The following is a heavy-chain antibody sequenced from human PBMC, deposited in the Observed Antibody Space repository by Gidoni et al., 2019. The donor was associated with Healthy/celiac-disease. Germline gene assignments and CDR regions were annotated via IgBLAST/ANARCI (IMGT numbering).Heavy chain of an antibody. J-gene: IGHJ5*02. CDR1: GGPFSSYA. D-gene: IGHD1-1*01. CDR3: ARDPRGNWNDVEQWRFDP. Sequence: QVQLVQSGAEVKKPGSSVKVSCKASGGPFSSYAISWVRQAPGQGLEWMGGIIPIFGTANYAQKFQGRVTITADESTSTAYMELSSLRSEDTAVYYCARDPRGNWNDVEQWRFDPWGQGTLVTVSS. CDR2: IIPIFGTA. V-gene: IGHV1-69*01.